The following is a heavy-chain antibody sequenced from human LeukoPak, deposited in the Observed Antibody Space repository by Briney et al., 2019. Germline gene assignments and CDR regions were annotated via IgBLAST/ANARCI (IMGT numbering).Heavy chain of an antibody. CDR1: GGSISSYY. V-gene: IGHV4-59*01. Sequence: SETLSLTCTVSGGSISSYYWSWIRQPPGKGLEWIGYIYYSGSTNYNPSLKSRVTISVDTSKNQFSLKLSSVTAADTAVYYCARDYYDSSGYWSIDYWGQGTLVTVSS. CDR3: ARDYYDSSGYWSIDY. J-gene: IGHJ4*02. D-gene: IGHD3-22*01. CDR2: IYYSGST.